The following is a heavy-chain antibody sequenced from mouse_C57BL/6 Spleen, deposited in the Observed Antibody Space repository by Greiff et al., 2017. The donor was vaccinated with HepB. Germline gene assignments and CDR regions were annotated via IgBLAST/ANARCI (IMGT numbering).Heavy chain of an antibody. D-gene: IGHD1-1*01. V-gene: IGHV2-2*01. CDR2: IWSGGST. CDR3: ARGYYGSTYYFDY. CDR1: GFSLTSYG. Sequence: VKLMESGPGLVQPSQSLSITCTVSGFSLTSYGVHWVRQSPGKGLEWLGVIWSGGSTDYNAAFISRLSISKDNSKSQVFFKMNSLQADDTAIYYCARGYYGSTYYFDYWGQGTTLTVSS. J-gene: IGHJ2*01.